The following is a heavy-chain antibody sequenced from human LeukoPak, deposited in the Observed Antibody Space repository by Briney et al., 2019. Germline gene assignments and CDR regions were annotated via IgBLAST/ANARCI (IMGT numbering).Heavy chain of an antibody. Sequence: PSETLSLTCTVSGGSISSYYWSWLRQPPGKGLEWLGYIYYSGSTNYNPSLKSRVTISVDTSKNQFSLKLSSVTAADTAVYYCARDRTGGDILTGYYPYYFDYWGQGTLVTVSS. D-gene: IGHD3-9*01. CDR2: IYYSGST. CDR1: GGSISSYY. V-gene: IGHV4-59*01. J-gene: IGHJ4*02. CDR3: ARDRTGGDILTGYYPYYFDY.